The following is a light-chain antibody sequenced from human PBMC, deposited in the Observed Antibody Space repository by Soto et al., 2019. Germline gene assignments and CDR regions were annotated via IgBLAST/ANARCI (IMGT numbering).Light chain of an antibody. V-gene: IGKV3-20*01. CDR1: QSGSSNY. CDR3: QQYGSSPYT. Sequence: EIVLTQSPATLSLSPGERATLSCRASQSGSSNYLAWYQQKPGQAPRLLMYGTSSRATGIPARFSGSGPGTDFTLTISRVEPEDFGVYYCQQYGSSPYTFGQGTKLEIK. J-gene: IGKJ2*01. CDR2: GTS.